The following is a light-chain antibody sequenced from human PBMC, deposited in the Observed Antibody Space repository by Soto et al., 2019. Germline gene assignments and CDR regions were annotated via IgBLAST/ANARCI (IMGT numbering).Light chain of an antibody. CDR3: QQYYSYPT. J-gene: IGKJ1*01. V-gene: IGKV1-39*01. CDR1: QSISTY. Sequence: IPITPSPSSLAASLGDKITITCRASQSISTYLSWYHQEPRKAPRLVIYAASSLQSGVSSRFSGSGSGTDFTLTISCLQSEDFATYYCQQYYSYPTFGQGTKVDI. CDR2: AAS.